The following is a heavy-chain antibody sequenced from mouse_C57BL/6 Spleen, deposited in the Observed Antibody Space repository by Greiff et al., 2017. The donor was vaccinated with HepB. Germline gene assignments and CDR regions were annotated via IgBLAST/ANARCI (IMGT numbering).Heavy chain of an antibody. V-gene: IGHV1-15*01. Sequence: LQESGAELVRPGASVTLSCKASGYTFTDYEMHWVKQTPVHGLEWIGAIDPETGGTAYNQKFKGKAILTADKSSSTAYMELRSLTSEDSAVYYCTRPHWDEDYFDYWGQGTTLTVSS. D-gene: IGHD4-1*01. CDR2: IDPETGGT. CDR3: TRPHWDEDYFDY. J-gene: IGHJ2*01. CDR1: GYTFTDYE.